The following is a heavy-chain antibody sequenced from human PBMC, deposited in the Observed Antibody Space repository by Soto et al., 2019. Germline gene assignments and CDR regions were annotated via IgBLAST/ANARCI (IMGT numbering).Heavy chain of an antibody. CDR3: ARGVWDYGDYHPEY. V-gene: IGHV4-30-4*01. CDR1: GGSISSGDYY. J-gene: IGHJ4*02. CDR2: IYYSGST. Sequence: QVQLQESGPGLVKPSQTLSLTCTVSGGSISSGDYYWSWIRQPTGKGLEWLGYIYYSGSTYYHPSLKSLFPISVDTSKNQFSLKLSSVTAADTAVYYCARGVWDYGDYHPEYWGQGTLVTVSS. D-gene: IGHD4-17*01.